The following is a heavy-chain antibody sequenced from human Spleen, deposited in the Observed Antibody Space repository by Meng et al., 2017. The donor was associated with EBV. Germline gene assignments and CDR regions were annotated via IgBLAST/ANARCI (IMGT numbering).Heavy chain of an antibody. CDR2: IRSKGNSYAT. Sequence: VQLVEAGAEVKKTGSSWKVSCKASGYTFSGAAMHWVRQASGKGLEWVGRIRSKGNSYATTYAASVKGRFTISRDDSKNTAYLQMNSLKTEDTAVYYCVKSVHWGQGTLVTVSS. V-gene: IGHV3-73*01. J-gene: IGHJ4*02. CDR3: VKSVH. CDR1: GYTFSGAA.